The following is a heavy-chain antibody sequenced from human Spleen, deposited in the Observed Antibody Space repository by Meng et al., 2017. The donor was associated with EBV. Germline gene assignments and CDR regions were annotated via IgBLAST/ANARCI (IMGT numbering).Heavy chain of an antibody. CDR3: AIGVTLVRGY. CDR2: IYYSGST. Sequence: QVQVQASGPVLVKPSGTLSLTCAGSGGTIGRSNWGSWVRQPPGKGLEWIGEIYYSGSTNYNPSLKSRVTISVDKSKNQFSLKLSSVTAADTAMYYCAIGVTLVRGYWGQGTLVTVSS. J-gene: IGHJ4*02. D-gene: IGHD3-10*01. V-gene: IGHV4-4*02. CDR1: GGTIGRSNW.